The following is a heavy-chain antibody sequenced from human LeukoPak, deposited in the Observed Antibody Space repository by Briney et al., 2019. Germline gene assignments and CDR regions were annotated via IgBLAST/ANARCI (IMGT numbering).Heavy chain of an antibody. Sequence: PTGGSLRLSCAASGFTFSGYAMSWVRQAPGKGLGWVSAISGSGGSTYYADSVKGRFTISRDNSKNTLYLQMNSLRAEDTAVYYCAKDLRARIAVAGTFDYWGQGTLVTVSS. J-gene: IGHJ4*02. V-gene: IGHV3-23*01. D-gene: IGHD6-19*01. CDR1: GFTFSGYA. CDR2: ISGSGGST. CDR3: AKDLRARIAVAGTFDY.